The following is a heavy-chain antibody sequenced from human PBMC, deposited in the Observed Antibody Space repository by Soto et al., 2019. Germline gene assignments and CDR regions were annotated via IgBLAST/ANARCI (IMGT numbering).Heavy chain of an antibody. CDR3: ARKAIFGVIIIAFDI. CDR2: IDPSDSYT. J-gene: IGHJ3*02. Sequence: GESLKISCKGSGYSFSSYWITWVRQMPGKGLEWMGRIDPSDSYTNYSPSFQGHVTISADKSISTAYLQWSSLKASDTAMYYCARKAIFGVIIIAFDIWGQGTMVTVSS. D-gene: IGHD3-3*01. V-gene: IGHV5-10-1*01. CDR1: GYSFSSYW.